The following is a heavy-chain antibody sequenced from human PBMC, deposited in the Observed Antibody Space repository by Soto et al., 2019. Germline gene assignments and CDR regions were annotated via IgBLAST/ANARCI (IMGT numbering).Heavy chain of an antibody. Sequence: GASVKVSCKASGCTFTSYDINWVRQATGQGLEWMGWMNPNSGNTGYAQKFQGRVTMTRNTSISTAYMELSSLRSEDTAVYYCARDIAAAGRDGMDVWGQGTTVTVSS. CDR3: ARDIAAAGRDGMDV. CDR2: MNPNSGNT. V-gene: IGHV1-8*01. J-gene: IGHJ6*02. CDR1: GCTFTSYD. D-gene: IGHD6-13*01.